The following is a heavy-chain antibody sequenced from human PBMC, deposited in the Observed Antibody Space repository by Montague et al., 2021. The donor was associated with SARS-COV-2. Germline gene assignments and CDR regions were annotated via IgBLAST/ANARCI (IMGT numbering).Heavy chain of an antibody. J-gene: IGHJ5*02. CDR3: ARHFFSVGAEEAGWFDP. D-gene: IGHD3-3*01. Sequence: WVRQAPGKGLEWIGSIYYSGSTYYNPSLKSRVTISVDTSKNQFSLKLSSVTAADTAVYYCARHFFSVGAEEAGWFDPWGQGTLVTVSS. V-gene: IGHV4-39*01. CDR2: IYYSGST.